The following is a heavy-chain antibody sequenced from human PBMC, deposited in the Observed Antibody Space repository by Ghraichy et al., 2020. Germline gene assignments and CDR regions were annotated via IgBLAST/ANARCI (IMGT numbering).Heavy chain of an antibody. J-gene: IGHJ6*03. D-gene: IGHD3-10*01. CDR3: ARASYGSGKVYYYYYMDV. V-gene: IGHV6-1*01. CDR1: GDSVSSNSAA. CDR2: TYYRSKWYN. Sequence: SQTLSLTCAISGDSVSSNSAAWNWIRQSPSRGLEWLGRTYYRSKWYNDYAVSVKSRITINPDTSKNQFSLQLNSVTPEDTAVYYCARASYGSGKVYYYYYMDVWGKGTTVTVSS.